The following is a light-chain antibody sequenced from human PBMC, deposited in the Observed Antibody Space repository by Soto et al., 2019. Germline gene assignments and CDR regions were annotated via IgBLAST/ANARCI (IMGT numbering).Light chain of an antibody. Sequence: QLVLTQPPSVSGAPGQRVTISCIGSSSNIGAGYDVHWYQQLPGTAPKLLIYGYSNRPLGIPDRFSGSKSDTSASLAITGLQAEDEADYYCQSYDSSLRGVVFGGGTKLTVL. CDR3: QSYDSSLRGVV. CDR2: GYS. V-gene: IGLV1-40*01. J-gene: IGLJ2*01. CDR1: SSNIGAGYD.